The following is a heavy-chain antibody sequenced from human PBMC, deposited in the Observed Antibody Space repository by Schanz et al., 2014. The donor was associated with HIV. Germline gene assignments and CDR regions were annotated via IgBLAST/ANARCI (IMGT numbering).Heavy chain of an antibody. D-gene: IGHD3-22*01. Sequence: VQLVESGGGLIQPGGSLRLSCAASGFTVSNNYMSWVRQTPGKGLEWVSYISGGSSTTYYADSVKGRFTIARDNAKTSLYLQMNSLRDEDTAVYYCARGATTYSSGYYYPDYWGQGTLVTVSS. CDR2: ISGGSSTT. CDR1: GFTVSNNY. CDR3: ARGATTYSSGYYYPDY. J-gene: IGHJ4*02. V-gene: IGHV3-48*02.